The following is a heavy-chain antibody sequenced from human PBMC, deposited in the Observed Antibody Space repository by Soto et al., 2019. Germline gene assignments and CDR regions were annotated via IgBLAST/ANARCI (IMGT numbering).Heavy chain of an antibody. J-gene: IGHJ4*02. Sequence: QLQLQESGPGLVKPSETLSLTCTVSGGSISSSSYYWGWIRQPPGKGLEWIGRIYYSGSTYYNPSLKSQVTISVDTANKQFSLRVSSVTAADTAVYYCARRGYTMVRGVIAYYFDYWGQGTLDTVSS. CDR2: IYYSGST. CDR1: GGSISSSSYY. D-gene: IGHD3-10*01. V-gene: IGHV4-39*01. CDR3: ARRGYTMVRGVIAYYFDY.